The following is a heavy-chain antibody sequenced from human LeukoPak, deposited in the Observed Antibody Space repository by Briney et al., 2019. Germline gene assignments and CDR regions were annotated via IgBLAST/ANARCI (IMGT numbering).Heavy chain of an antibody. CDR3: TRLPVDIVVVPAAGGESLGFDP. D-gene: IGHD2-2*03. CDR2: IYCSGST. V-gene: IGHV4-31*03. Sequence: TLSLTCTVSGGSISSGGYYWSWIRQHPGKGLEWIGYIYCSGSTYYNPSLKSRVTISVDTSKNQFSLKLSSVTAADTAVYYCTRLPVDIVVVPAAGGESLGFDPWGQGTLVTVSS. CDR1: GGSISSGGYY. J-gene: IGHJ5*02.